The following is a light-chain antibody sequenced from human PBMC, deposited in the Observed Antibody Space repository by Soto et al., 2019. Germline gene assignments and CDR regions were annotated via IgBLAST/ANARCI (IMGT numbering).Light chain of an antibody. CDR1: QSVSSN. Sequence: EIVMTQSPVTLSVSPGERATLSCRASQSVSSNLAWYQQKPGQAPSLLIYGAFTRATGIPARFSDTGSGTEFTLTISSLQSEDFALYYCQQYNDWPLTFGQGTKVDI. J-gene: IGKJ1*01. CDR3: QQYNDWPLT. V-gene: IGKV3-15*01. CDR2: GAF.